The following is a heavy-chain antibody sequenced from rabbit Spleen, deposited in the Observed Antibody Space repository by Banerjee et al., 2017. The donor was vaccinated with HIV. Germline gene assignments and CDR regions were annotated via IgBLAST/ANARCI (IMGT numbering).Heavy chain of an antibody. CDR1: GFTISSSYW. CDR3: ARFYAGYGDFGYAAM. J-gene: IGHJ3*01. V-gene: IGHV1S47*01. CDR2: ISTGDGST. Sequence: QEQLVESRGGLVQPGESLTLSCKASGFTISSSYWMYWVRQAPGKGLEWIGTISTGDGSTYYASWVNGRFSISRENTQNTVSLQMNSLTAADTATYFCARFYAGYGDFGYAAMWGQGTLVTVS. D-gene: IGHD7-1*01.